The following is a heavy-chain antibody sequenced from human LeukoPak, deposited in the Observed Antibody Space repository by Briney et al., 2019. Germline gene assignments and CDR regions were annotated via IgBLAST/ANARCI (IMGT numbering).Heavy chain of an antibody. D-gene: IGHD6-25*01. Sequence: ASVKVSCKASGYTFTSYGVSWVRQAPGQGLEWMGWISAYNGNTNYAQKLQGRVTMTTDTSTSTAYMELRSLRSDDTAVYYCARDPGIAAAVHQGPNDYWGQGNLVTVSS. CDR1: GYTFTSYG. CDR2: ISAYNGNT. V-gene: IGHV1-18*01. J-gene: IGHJ4*02. CDR3: ARDPGIAAAVHQGPNDY.